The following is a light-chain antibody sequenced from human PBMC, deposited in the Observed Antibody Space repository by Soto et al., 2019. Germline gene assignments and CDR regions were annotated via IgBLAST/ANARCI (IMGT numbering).Light chain of an antibody. J-gene: IGKJ1*01. CDR1: QDISGH. Sequence: DIQVTQSPSSLSASVGDRVTITCRASQDISGHLAWYQQKPGKVPKLLIYEASTLQSRVPSRFRASGSGTDFTLTISSLKPEDVATYYCQKYNGTPRTFGQGTKVELK. CDR2: EAS. V-gene: IGKV1-27*01. CDR3: QKYNGTPRT.